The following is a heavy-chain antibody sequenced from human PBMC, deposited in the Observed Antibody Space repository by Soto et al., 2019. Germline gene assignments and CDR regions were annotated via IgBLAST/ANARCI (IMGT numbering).Heavy chain of an antibody. D-gene: IGHD3-10*01. CDR1: GYRFTNYG. J-gene: IGHJ5*02. CDR3: ARGVGSGTYYNQYNWFDP. V-gene: IGHV1-18*01. Sequence: GASVKVSCKASGYRFTNYGISWGRQAPGQGLEWMGWINTYNGNTNHAQKLQGRVTMTTDTSTSTAYMELRSLRSDDTAVYYCARGVGSGTYYNQYNWFDPWGQGTLVTVSS. CDR2: INTYNGNT.